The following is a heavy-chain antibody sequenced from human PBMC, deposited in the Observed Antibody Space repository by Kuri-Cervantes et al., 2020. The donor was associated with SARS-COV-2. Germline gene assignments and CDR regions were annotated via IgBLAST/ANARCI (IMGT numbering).Heavy chain of an antibody. CDR2: ISSSGNTI. V-gene: IGHV3-48*01. CDR1: GFIFSDYA. J-gene: IGHJ4*02. CDR3: ASYYPHVDC. D-gene: IGHD3-10*01. Sequence: GESLKISCAASGFIFSDYAMNWVRQAPGKGLEWVSYISSSGNTIYYADSVKGRFTISRDNAKNSLYLQMNSLRAEDTAEYYCASYYPHVDCWGQGRLVTVSS.